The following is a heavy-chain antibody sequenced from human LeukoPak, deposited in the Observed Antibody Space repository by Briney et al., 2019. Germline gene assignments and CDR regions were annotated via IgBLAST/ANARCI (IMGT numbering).Heavy chain of an antibody. Sequence: ASVKVSCKASGYTSTGYYMHWVRQAPGQGLGWMGRINPNSGGTNYAQKFQGRVTMTRDTSISTAYMELSRLRSDDTAVYYCARDFYCSSTCCHSDWGQGTMVTVSS. J-gene: IGHJ3*01. CDR2: INPNSGGT. CDR1: GYTSTGYY. CDR3: ARDFYCSSTCCHSD. D-gene: IGHD2-2*01. V-gene: IGHV1-2*06.